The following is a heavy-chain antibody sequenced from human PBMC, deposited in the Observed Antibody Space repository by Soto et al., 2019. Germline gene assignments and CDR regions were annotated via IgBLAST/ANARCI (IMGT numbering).Heavy chain of an antibody. CDR2: ISAYNGNT. D-gene: IGHD7-27*01. CDR3: ARDQGNWVYYYYYGMDV. J-gene: IGHJ6*02. Sequence: XSVKVSCKASGYSFTSYGISWVRQAPGQGLEWMGWISAYNGNTNYAQKLQGRVTMTTDTSTSTAYMELRSLRSDDTAVYYCARDQGNWVYYYYYGMDVWGQGTTVTVSS. CDR1: GYSFTSYG. V-gene: IGHV1-18*01.